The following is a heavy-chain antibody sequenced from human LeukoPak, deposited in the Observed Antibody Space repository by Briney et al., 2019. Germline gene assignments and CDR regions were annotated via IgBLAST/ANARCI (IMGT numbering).Heavy chain of an antibody. CDR1: GFTFDDYA. CDR3: AKDTTYYYDSSGDYFDY. CDR2: ISGDGGST. D-gene: IGHD3-22*01. V-gene: IGHV3-43*02. Sequence: GGSLRLSCSASGFTFDDYAMHWVRHAPGKGLEWVSLISGDGGSTYYADSVKGRFTISRDNSKNTLYLQMNSLRAEDTAVYYCAKDTTYYYDSSGDYFDYWGQGTLVTVSS. J-gene: IGHJ4*02.